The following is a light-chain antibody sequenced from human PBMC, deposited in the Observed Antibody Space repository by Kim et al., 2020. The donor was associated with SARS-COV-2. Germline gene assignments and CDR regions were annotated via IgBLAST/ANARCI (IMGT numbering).Light chain of an antibody. CDR2: AAS. V-gene: IGKV3-11*01. Sequence: VSGFVCWHQQPPGQAHLLLYYAASNRGRGPPARISGSGSGTDFTLTISRLEPDDSAVYYHQQRGKWPYSFGRGTKLEI. CDR3: QQRGKWPYS. CDR1: VSGF. J-gene: IGKJ2*03.